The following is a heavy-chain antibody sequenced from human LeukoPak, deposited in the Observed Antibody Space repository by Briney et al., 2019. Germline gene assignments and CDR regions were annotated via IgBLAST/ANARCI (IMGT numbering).Heavy chain of an antibody. CDR2: ISDSGGST. V-gene: IGHV3-23*01. Sequence: GGSLRLSCAASGFTFSSYAMSWVRQAPGKGLEWVSAISDSGGSTYDADSVKGRFTISRDNAKNSLYLQMNSLRAEDTAVYYCAREVTIAAPDYWGQGTLVTVSS. J-gene: IGHJ4*02. CDR1: GFTFSSYA. CDR3: AREVTIAAPDY. D-gene: IGHD6-13*01.